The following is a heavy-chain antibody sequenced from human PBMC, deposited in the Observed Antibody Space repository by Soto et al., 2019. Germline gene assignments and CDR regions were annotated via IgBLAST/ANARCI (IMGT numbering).Heavy chain of an antibody. CDR2: TFYRSRWYN. CDR3: ARDVDFGS. V-gene: IGHV6-1*01. Sequence: SRNLSLTCPVSVDSVSSNSAGWGWIRLSPSRGLEWLGRTFYRSRWYNEYSVSVKSRITINPDTYKNHLSLQLNSVTPEDTAVYYCARDVDFGSWGQGTLVTVSS. CDR1: VDSVSSNSAG. J-gene: IGHJ4*02.